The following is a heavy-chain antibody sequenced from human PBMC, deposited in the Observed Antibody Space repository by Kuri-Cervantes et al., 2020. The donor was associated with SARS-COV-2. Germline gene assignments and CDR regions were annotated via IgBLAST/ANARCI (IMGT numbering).Heavy chain of an antibody. CDR2: INPSGGST. V-gene: IGHV1-46*01. Sequence: ASVKVSCKASGYTFTSYYIGWGRQAPGQGLEWMGIINPSGGSTSYAQKFQGRVTMTRDTSTSPDYMELSSLRSEDTAVYYCAAGGYGAYPYAAFDIWGQGTVVTVSS. J-gene: IGHJ3*02. CDR1: GYTFTSYY. D-gene: IGHD4-17*01. CDR3: AAGGYGAYPYAAFDI.